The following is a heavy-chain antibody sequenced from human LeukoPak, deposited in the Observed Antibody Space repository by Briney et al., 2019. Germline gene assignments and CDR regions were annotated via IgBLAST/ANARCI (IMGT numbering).Heavy chain of an antibody. CDR1: GFTFSSYA. J-gene: IGHJ4*02. D-gene: IGHD3-9*01. V-gene: IGHV3-23*01. CDR3: AKDGGGILTGYYLSHFDY. CDR2: ISGSGGST. Sequence: PGGSLRLSCAASGFTFSSYAMSWVRQAPGKGLEWVSAISGSGGSTYYADSVKGRFTISRDNSKNTLYLQMNSLRAEDTAVYYCAKDGGGILTGYYLSHFDYWGQGPLVTVSS.